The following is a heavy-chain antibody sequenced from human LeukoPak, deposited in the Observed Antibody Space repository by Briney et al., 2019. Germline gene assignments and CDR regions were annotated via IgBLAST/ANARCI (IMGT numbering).Heavy chain of an antibody. J-gene: IGHJ4*02. Sequence: GGSLRLSCAASGFTFEDYGMHWAPQSPGKGLEWVSFLRGDGGVTYYGDSVKGRLTVYRDNSEDSLYLQMDRLRAEDTAFYYCVKDGPVLSFWGQGTLVTVSS. CDR2: LRGDGGVT. D-gene: IGHD4/OR15-4a*01. CDR3: VKDGPVLSF. V-gene: IGHV3-43*02. CDR1: GFTFEDYG.